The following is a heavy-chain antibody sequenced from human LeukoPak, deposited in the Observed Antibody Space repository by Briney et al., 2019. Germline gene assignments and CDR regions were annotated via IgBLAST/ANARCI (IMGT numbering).Heavy chain of an antibody. D-gene: IGHD3-3*01. CDR1: GFTFSSYA. Sequence: GGCLRLSCAASGFTFSSYAMSWVRQAPGKGLEWVSAISGSGGSTYYADSVKGRFTISRDNSKNTLYLQMNSLRAEDTAVYYCAKGPGDDFWSGYYSFNWFDPWGQGTLVTVSS. CDR2: ISGSGGST. CDR3: AKGPGDDFWSGYYSFNWFDP. V-gene: IGHV3-23*01. J-gene: IGHJ5*02.